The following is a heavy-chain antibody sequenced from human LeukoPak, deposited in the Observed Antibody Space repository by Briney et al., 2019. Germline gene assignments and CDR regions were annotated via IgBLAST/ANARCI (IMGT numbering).Heavy chain of an antibody. CDR2: IYQDGREK. CDR1: GFTFSTYL. CDR3: ASERPSSSWYDY. D-gene: IGHD6-13*01. Sequence: GGSLRLSCVASGFTFSTYLMTWVRQAPGEGLEWVANIYQDGREKYYVDSVKGRFTISRDNAKNSLYLQMNSLRAEDTAVYYCASERPSSSWYDYWGQGTLVTVSS. J-gene: IGHJ4*02. V-gene: IGHV3-7*01.